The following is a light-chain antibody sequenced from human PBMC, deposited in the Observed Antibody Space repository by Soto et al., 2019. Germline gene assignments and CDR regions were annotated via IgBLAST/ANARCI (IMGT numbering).Light chain of an antibody. J-gene: IGKJ1*01. CDR1: ETVTSD. CDR2: GAS. Sequence: DMVLTQSPAILSLSPGDRATLSCRASETVTSDLAWYQQKPGQAPRLLIYGASSRATGIPDRFSGSGSGTDFTLTISRLEPEDFAVYYCQQYGSSSWTFGQGTKVDI. V-gene: IGKV3-20*01. CDR3: QQYGSSSWT.